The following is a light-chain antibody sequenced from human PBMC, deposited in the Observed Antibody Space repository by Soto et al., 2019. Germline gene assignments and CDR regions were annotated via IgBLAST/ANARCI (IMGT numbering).Light chain of an antibody. V-gene: IGKV3-20*01. CDR1: QSVSSNH. Sequence: EIVLTQSPGTLSLSPGERAALSCRASQSVSSNHLAWYQQRPGQAPRLLIYGASSRATGIPDRFSGSGSGTDFTLIISRLEPEDFAVYYCQQYVSSPLTFGGGTKVEIK. J-gene: IGKJ4*01. CDR2: GAS. CDR3: QQYVSSPLT.